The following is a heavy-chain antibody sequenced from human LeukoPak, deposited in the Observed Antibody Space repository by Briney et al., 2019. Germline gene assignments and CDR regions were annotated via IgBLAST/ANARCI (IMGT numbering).Heavy chain of an antibody. V-gene: IGHV1-24*01. Sequence: ASVNVSCKVSGYTLTELSMHWVRQAPGKGLEWMGGFDPKDGETIYAQKFQGRVTMTEDTSTDTAYMELSSLRSEDTAVYYCATVAIGSSWYPWGYWGQGTLVTVSS. J-gene: IGHJ4*02. CDR1: GYTLTELS. D-gene: IGHD6-13*01. CDR2: FDPKDGET. CDR3: ATVAIGSSWYPWGY.